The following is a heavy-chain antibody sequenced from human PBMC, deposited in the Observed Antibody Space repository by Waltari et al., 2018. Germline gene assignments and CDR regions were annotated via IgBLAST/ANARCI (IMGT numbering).Heavy chain of an antibody. CDR1: GGSLSGFY. CDR2: IYDSWTT. J-gene: IGHJ6*03. Sequence: QVLLQHSGPGLVKPSETLSVTCTVSGGSLSGFYWSWIRQSPGKGLEWIAFIYDSWTTKYNPSLKSRVTISVDTSKNRFTLKLGSATAADTALYYCARGTPSFYHYMDVWGKGTTVIVSS. CDR3: ARGTPSFYHYMDV. V-gene: IGHV4-59*01.